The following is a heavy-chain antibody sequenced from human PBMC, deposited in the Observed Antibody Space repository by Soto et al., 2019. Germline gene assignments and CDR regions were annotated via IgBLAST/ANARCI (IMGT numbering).Heavy chain of an antibody. CDR3: ARAVTWGLDV. D-gene: IGHD3-10*01. Sequence: EVQLVESGGGLVQPGGSLRLSCAASGFTFSLYSMSWVRQAPGKGLEWVSYISRSSTGIHYADSVKGRFTISRDDATNSMHLQMNSLRGGDTAVYYCARAVTWGLDVWGQGTTVSSSS. CDR1: GFTFSLYS. V-gene: IGHV3-48*01. J-gene: IGHJ6*02. CDR2: ISRSSTGI.